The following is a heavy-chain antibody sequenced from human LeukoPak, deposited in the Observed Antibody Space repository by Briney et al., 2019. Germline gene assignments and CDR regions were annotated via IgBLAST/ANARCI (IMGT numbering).Heavy chain of an antibody. CDR2: ISSSSSYI. CDR1: GFTFSSYS. D-gene: IGHD6-13*01. CDR3: ARDRGLVPYNWFDP. J-gene: IGHJ5*02. Sequence: GGSLRLSCAASGFTFSSYSMNWVRQAPGKGLEWVSSISSSSSYIYYADSVKGRFTISRDNAKNSLYLQMNSLRAEDTAVYYCARDRGLVPYNWFDPWGQGTLVTVSS. V-gene: IGHV3-21*01.